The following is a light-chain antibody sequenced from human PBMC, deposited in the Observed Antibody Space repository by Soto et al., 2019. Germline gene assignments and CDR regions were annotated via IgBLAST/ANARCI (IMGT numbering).Light chain of an antibody. J-gene: IGKJ4*01. V-gene: IGKV3-20*01. CDR2: GAS. Sequence: EIVLTQSPGTLSLSPGERATLSCRASQSVSSCYLAWYQQKPGQAPRLLIYGASSRATGTPDRFSGSGSGTDFTLTISRLEPEDFAVYYCHQYDSSPITFGGGTKVEIK. CDR1: QSVSSCY. CDR3: HQYDSSPIT.